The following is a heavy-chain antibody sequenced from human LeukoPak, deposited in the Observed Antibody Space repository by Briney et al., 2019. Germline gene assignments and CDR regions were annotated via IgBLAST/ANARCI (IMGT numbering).Heavy chain of an antibody. V-gene: IGHV4-34*01. J-gene: IGHJ4*02. Sequence: SETLSLTCAASGDSFIGYFWTWIRQAPRKGLEWIGDINHSGRTNYNPSLQRRVSISVDTSKNQFSLNVTSVTGADTAVYYCARTSGFFDSSGFYQQNPYYFQYWGQGVLVTVSS. CDR2: INHSGRT. CDR1: GDSFIGYF. CDR3: ARTSGFFDSSGFYQQNPYYFQY. D-gene: IGHD3-22*01.